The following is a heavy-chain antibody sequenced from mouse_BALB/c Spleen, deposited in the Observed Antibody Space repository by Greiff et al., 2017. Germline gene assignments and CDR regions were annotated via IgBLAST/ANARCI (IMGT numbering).Heavy chain of an antibody. CDR2: IAPGSGST. CDR3: AREGAHYYGLYAMDY. CDR1: GYTFTSYW. J-gene: IGHJ4*01. Sequence: DLVKPGASVKLSCKASGYTFTSYWINWIKQRPAQGLEWIGRIAPGSGSTYYNEMFKGKATLTVDTSSSTAYIQLSSLSSEDSAVYFCAREGAHYYGLYAMDYWGQGTSVTVSS. V-gene: IGHV1S41*01. D-gene: IGHD1-2*01.